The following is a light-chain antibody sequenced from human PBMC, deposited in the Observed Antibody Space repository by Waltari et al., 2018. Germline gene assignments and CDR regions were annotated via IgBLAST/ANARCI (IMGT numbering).Light chain of an antibody. CDR1: ETIRKY. V-gene: IGKV1-39*01. CDR3: QQSYSSPYT. CDR2: GAS. Sequence: DIEMTQSPSSLSASIGDRVTITCRASETIRKYLNCYQQQPGKAPNLLIYGASTLQSGAPSRFSGSVSGTAFTLTISSLQPEDSATYYCQQSYSSPYTFGPGTKVHIK. J-gene: IGKJ3*01.